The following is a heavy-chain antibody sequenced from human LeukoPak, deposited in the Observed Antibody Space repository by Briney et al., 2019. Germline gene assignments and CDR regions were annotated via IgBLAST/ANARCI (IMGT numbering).Heavy chain of an antibody. V-gene: IGHV3-23*01. Sequence: GGSLRLSCAASGFTFSSYAMTWVRQAPGEGLEWVSTISGSGGNTYHADSVKGRFTISRDNSKNTLYLQMNSLRAEDTAVYYCARGGQTFDYWGQGTLVTVSS. CDR1: GFTFSSYA. J-gene: IGHJ4*02. CDR2: ISGSGGNT. CDR3: ARGGQTFDY. D-gene: IGHD3-10*01.